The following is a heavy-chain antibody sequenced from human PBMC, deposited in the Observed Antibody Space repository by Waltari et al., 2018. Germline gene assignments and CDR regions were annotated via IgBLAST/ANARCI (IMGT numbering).Heavy chain of an antibody. V-gene: IGHV1-8*03. J-gene: IGHJ6*03. Sequence: QVQLVQSGAEVKKPGASVKVSCKASGYTFTSYDINWVRQATGQGLEWMGWMNPNSGNTGDAQKFQGRVTITRNTSISTAYMELSSLRSEDTAVYYCARGITIFGVVRGTYMDVWGKGTTVTISS. CDR2: MNPNSGNT. CDR3: ARGITIFGVVRGTYMDV. D-gene: IGHD3-3*01. CDR1: GYTFTSYD.